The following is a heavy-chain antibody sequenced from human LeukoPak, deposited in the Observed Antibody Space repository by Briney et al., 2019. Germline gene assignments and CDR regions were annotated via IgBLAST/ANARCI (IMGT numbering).Heavy chain of an antibody. V-gene: IGHV4-39*07. D-gene: IGHD3-16*02. Sequence: PSETLSLTCTVSGGSISSSSYYWGWIRQPPGKGLEWIGSIYYSGSTYYNPSLKSRVTISVDTSKNQFSLKLSSVTAADTAVYYCARGELDDYVWGSYQGPYYFDYWGQGTLVTVSS. J-gene: IGHJ4*02. CDR2: IYYSGST. CDR1: GGSISSSSYY. CDR3: ARGELDDYVWGSYQGPYYFDY.